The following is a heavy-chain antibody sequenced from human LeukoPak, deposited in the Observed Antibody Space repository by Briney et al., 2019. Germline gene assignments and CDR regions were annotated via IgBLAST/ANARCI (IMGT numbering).Heavy chain of an antibody. CDR2: INHSGST. Sequence: SETLSLTCTVSGGSISSSSYYWRWIRQPPGTGLEWIGEINHSGSTNYNPSLKSRVTISVDTSKNQFSLKLSSVTAADTAVYYCARTYYYGSGRSLYNWFDPWGQGTLVTVSS. J-gene: IGHJ5*02. V-gene: IGHV4-39*07. D-gene: IGHD3-10*01. CDR1: GGSISSSSYY. CDR3: ARTYYYGSGRSLYNWFDP.